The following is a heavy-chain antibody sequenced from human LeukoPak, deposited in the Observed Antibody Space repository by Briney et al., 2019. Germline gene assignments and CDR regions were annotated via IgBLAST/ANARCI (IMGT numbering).Heavy chain of an antibody. D-gene: IGHD7-27*01. J-gene: IGHJ4*02. V-gene: IGHV3-48*03. CDR1: GFTFSSHE. CDR2: ITSSGGII. CDR3: AVTGGIDH. Sequence: GGSLRLSCAASGFTFSSHEMSWVRQAPGKGLDWVSYITSSGGIIYYADPVKGRFTISRDNAKNSLYLQMNSLRAEDAGVYYCAVTGGIDHWGQGTLVTVSS.